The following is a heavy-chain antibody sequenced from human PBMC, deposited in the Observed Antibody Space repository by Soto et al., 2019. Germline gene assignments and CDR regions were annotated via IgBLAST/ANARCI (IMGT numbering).Heavy chain of an antibody. CDR1: GFTSSTYA. Sequence: GGSLRLSCAASGFTSSTYAMSWVRQAPGEGLEWVSGISVSGANTYYADSVKGRFTISRDNSKNTLYLQMNNLRDEDTAVYYCADGGEWAFNFVYWGQGTQVTVSS. D-gene: IGHD3-10*01. J-gene: IGHJ4*02. V-gene: IGHV3-23*01. CDR3: ADGGEWAFNFVY. CDR2: ISVSGANT.